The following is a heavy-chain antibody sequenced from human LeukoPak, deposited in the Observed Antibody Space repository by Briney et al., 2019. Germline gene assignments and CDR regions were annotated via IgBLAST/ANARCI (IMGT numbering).Heavy chain of an antibody. V-gene: IGHV3-7*01. CDR1: GFTFSNYW. CDR2: IKQDGGEK. Sequence: GGSLRLSCAASGFTFSNYWMSWVRQAPGKGLEWVANIKQDGGEKYYVDSVKGRFTVSRDNAKNSLFLQMNSLRAEDTAVYYCAELGITMIGGVWGKGTTVTISS. D-gene: IGHD3-10*02. CDR3: AELGITMIGGV. J-gene: IGHJ6*04.